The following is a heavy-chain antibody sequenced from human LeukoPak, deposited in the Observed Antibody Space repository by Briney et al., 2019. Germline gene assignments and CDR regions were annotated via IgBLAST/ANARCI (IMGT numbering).Heavy chain of an antibody. V-gene: IGHV3-21*01. D-gene: IGHD3-16*01. CDR2: ISSSSSYI. CDR3: ARSPRSPLYYDYVWGSNGFDY. J-gene: IGHJ4*02. CDR1: GFTFSSYS. Sequence: PGGSLRLSCAASGFTFSSYSMNWVRQAPGKGLEWVSSISSSSSYIYYADSVKGRFTISRDNAKNSLYLQMNSLRAEDTAVYYCARSPRSPLYYDYVWGSNGFDYWGQGTLVTVSS.